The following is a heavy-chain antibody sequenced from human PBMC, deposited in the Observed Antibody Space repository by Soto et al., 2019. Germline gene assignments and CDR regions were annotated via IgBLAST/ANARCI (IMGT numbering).Heavy chain of an antibody. CDR2: IIPIFGTA. CDR1: GGTFSSYA. Sequence: SVKVSCKASGGTFSSYAISWVRQAPGQGLEWMGGIIPIFGTANYAQKFQGRVTITADESTSTAYMELISLRSEDTAVYYCARGLRVVTIGYYYYGMDVWGQGTTVTVSS. V-gene: IGHV1-69*13. D-gene: IGHD3-3*01. J-gene: IGHJ6*02. CDR3: ARGLRVVTIGYYYYGMDV.